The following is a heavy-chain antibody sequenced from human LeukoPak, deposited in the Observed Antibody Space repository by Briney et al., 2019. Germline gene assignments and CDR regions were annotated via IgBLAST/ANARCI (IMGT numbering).Heavy chain of an antibody. CDR3: AGVSSSWLRGFDY. Sequence: GGSLRLSCAASGFTVSSNYMSWVRQAPGKGLEWVSVIYSGGSTYYADSVKGRFTISRDNSENTLYLQMNSLRAEDTAVYYCAGVSSSWLRGFDYWGQGTLVTVSS. V-gene: IGHV3-53*01. CDR1: GFTVSSNY. CDR2: IYSGGST. D-gene: IGHD6-13*01. J-gene: IGHJ4*02.